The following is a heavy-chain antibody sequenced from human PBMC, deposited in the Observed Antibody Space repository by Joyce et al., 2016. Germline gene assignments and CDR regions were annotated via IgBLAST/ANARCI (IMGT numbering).Heavy chain of an antibody. V-gene: IGHV4-31*03. CDR1: GVSVSNRNYY. D-gene: IGHD1-26*01. J-gene: IGHJ4*02. CDR2: IYYTGKS. CDR3: VMLDRHSGSYYPEY. Sequence: QVHLQESGPGLVKPSQTLSLTCTVSGVSVSNRNYYWSWIRQHPEKGLVCIGDIYYTGKSFYNPSLTSRVTMSVDTSNNQFSLNLESVTGADTAVYYCVMLDRHSGSYYPEYWGQGSLVTVSS.